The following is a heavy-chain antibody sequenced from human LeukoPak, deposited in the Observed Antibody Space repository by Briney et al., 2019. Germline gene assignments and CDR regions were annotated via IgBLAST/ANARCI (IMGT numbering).Heavy chain of an antibody. CDR3: ARGDGDLYYYYGMDV. V-gene: IGHV1-18*01. CDR2: ISAYNGNT. CDR1: GYTFTSYG. J-gene: IGHJ6*02. D-gene: IGHD4-17*01. Sequence: GASVKVSCKASGYTFTSYGISWVRQAPGQGLEWMGWISAYNGNTNYAQKPQGRVTMTTDTSTSTAYMELRSLRSDDTAVYYCARGDGDLYYYYGMDVWGQGTTVTVSS.